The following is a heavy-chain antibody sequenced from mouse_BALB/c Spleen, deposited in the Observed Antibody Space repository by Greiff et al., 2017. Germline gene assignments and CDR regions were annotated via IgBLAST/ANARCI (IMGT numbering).Heavy chain of an antibody. Sequence: EVQLQQSGAELVRSGASVKLSCTASGFNIKDYYMHWVKQRPEQGLEWIGWIDPENGDTEYAPKFQGKATMTADTSSNTAYLQLSSLTSEDTAVYYCTATAYYYAMDYWGQGTSVTVSS. CDR1: GFNIKDYY. CDR2: IDPENGDT. CDR3: TATAYYYAMDY. D-gene: IGHD1-2*01. J-gene: IGHJ4*01. V-gene: IGHV14-4*02.